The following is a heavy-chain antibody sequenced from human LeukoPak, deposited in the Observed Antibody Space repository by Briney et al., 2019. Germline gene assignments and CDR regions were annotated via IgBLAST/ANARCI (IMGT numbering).Heavy chain of an antibody. D-gene: IGHD6-13*01. V-gene: IGHV3-30-3*01. CDR2: ISYDGSNK. CDR1: GFTFSSYA. CDR3: ARGDLIAAAGTNY. J-gene: IGHJ4*02. Sequence: GRSLRLSCAASGFTFSSYAMHWVRQAPGKGLEWVAVISYDGSNKYYADSVKGRFTISRDNSKNTLYLQMNSLRAEDTAVYYCARGDLIAAAGTNYWGQGTLVTVSS.